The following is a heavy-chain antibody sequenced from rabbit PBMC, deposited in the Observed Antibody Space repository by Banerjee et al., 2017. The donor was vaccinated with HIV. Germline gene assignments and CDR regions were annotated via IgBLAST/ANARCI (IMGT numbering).Heavy chain of an antibody. CDR3: ARADDGVDAYGV. CDR1: GFSFSSNYY. V-gene: IGHV1S40*01. D-gene: IGHD2-1*01. CDR2: IYTGSGTT. Sequence: QSLEESGGGLVQPEGSLTLTCKASGFSFSSNYYMCWVRQAPGKGLEWIGCIYTGSGTTYYASWAKGRFTISKTSSTTVTLQMTSLTAADTATYFCARADDGVDAYGVWGQGTLVTVS. J-gene: IGHJ2*01.